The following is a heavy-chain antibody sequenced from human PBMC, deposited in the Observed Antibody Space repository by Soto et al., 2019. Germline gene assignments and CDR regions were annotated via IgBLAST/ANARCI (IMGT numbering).Heavy chain of an antibody. Sequence: GGSLRLSCAASGFTFSSYGMHWVRQAPGKGLEWVAVIWYDGSNKYYADSVKGRFTISRDNSKNTLYLQMNSLRAEDTAVYYCARGYGSGSPGYMDVWGKGTTVTVSS. D-gene: IGHD3-10*01. J-gene: IGHJ6*03. CDR2: IWYDGSNK. CDR1: GFTFSSYG. CDR3: ARGYGSGSPGYMDV. V-gene: IGHV3-33*01.